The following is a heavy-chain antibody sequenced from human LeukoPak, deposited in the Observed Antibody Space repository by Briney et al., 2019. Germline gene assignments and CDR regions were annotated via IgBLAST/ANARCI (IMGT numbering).Heavy chain of an antibody. V-gene: IGHV3-7*01. CDR2: IKQDGNEK. Sequence: GGSLRLSCAASGFTFSSYWMSWVGQAPGKGREGVAHIKQDGNEKYYVDSVKGRFTISRDNAKNSVYLQMNSLRAEDTAVYYCARADSSGYYHPINWGQGTLVTVAS. CDR1: GFTFSSYW. D-gene: IGHD3-22*01. CDR3: ARADSSGYYHPIN. J-gene: IGHJ4*02.